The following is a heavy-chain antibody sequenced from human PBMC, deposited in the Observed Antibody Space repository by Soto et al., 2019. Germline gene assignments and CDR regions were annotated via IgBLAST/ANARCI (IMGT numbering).Heavy chain of an antibody. Sequence: ASVKVSCKASGYTFTSYYMHWVRQAPGQGLEWMGIIDPSGGSTSYAQKFQGRVTMTRDTSTSTVYMELSSLRSEDTAVYYCARAVSYGDYAEYFQHWGQGTLVTVSS. J-gene: IGHJ1*01. V-gene: IGHV1-46*01. CDR3: ARAVSYGDYAEYFQH. D-gene: IGHD4-17*01. CDR1: GYTFTSYY. CDR2: IDPSGGST.